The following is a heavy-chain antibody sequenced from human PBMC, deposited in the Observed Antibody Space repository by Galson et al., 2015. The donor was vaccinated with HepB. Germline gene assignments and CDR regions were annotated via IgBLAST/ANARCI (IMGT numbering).Heavy chain of an antibody. J-gene: IGHJ4*02. D-gene: IGHD1-26*01. V-gene: IGHV3-48*01. CDR2: ISSSSSTI. Sequence: SLRLSCAASGFTFSSYSMNWVRQAPGRGLEWVSYISSSSSTIYYADSVKGRFTISRDNAKNSLYLQMNSLRAEDTAVYYCAREPEWELLGVDYWGQGTLVTVSS. CDR1: GFTFSSYS. CDR3: AREPEWELLGVDY.